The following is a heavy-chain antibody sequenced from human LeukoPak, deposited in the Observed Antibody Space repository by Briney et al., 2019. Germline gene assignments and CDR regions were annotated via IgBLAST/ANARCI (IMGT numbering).Heavy chain of an antibody. D-gene: IGHD2-2*01. V-gene: IGHV4-34*01. J-gene: IGHJ4*02. CDR3: ARVPGRPAAVFDY. Sequence: NPSETLSLTCAVYGGSLSGFSWSWIRQPPGKGLEWIGELNHSGSTNYNPSLKSRVTIPVDTSKNQFSLKLSSVTAADSAFYYCARVPGRPAAVFDYWGQGTLVTVSS. CDR1: GGSLSGFS. CDR2: LNHSGST.